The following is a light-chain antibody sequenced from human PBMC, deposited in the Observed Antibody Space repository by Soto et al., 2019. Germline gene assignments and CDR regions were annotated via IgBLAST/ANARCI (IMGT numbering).Light chain of an antibody. V-gene: IGLV2-8*01. CDR3: SSYAGGDSFGVI. J-gene: IGLJ2*01. Sequence: QSALTQPPSASGSPGQSVTISCTGTSSDIGAYNYVSWYQQYPGKVPKLMIYDVSKRPSGVPDRFSGSKSGNTASLTVSGLRADDDAVYHCSSYAGGDSFGVIFGGGTKLTVL. CDR1: SSDIGAYNY. CDR2: DVS.